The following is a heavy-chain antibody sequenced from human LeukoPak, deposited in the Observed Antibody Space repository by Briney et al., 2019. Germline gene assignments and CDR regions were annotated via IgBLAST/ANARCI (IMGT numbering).Heavy chain of an antibody. J-gene: IGHJ4*02. CDR3: ARDTRDGYGDQNADY. CDR1: GGTSSSYA. CDR2: IIPIFGTA. Sequence: ASVKVSCKASGGTSSSYAISWVRQAPGQGLEWMGRIIPIFGTANYAQKFQGRVTITTDESTSTAYMELSSLRSEDTAVYYCARDTRDGYGDQNADYWGQGTLVTVSS. D-gene: IGHD4-17*01. V-gene: IGHV1-69*05.